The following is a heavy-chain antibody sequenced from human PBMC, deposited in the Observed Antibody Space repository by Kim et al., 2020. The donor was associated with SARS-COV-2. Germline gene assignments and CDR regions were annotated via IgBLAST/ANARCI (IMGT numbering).Heavy chain of an antibody. CDR3: AKDSRLYYDFWSGYFLSKNRNWFDP. J-gene: IGHJ5*02. Sequence: GGSLRLSCAASGFTFSSYGMHWVRQAPGKGLEWVAVISYDGSNKYYADSVKGRFTISRDNSKNTLYLQMNSLRAEDTAVYYCAKDSRLYYDFWSGYFLSKNRNWFDPWGQGTLVTVSS. V-gene: IGHV3-30*18. CDR1: GFTFSSYG. CDR2: ISYDGSNK. D-gene: IGHD3-3*01.